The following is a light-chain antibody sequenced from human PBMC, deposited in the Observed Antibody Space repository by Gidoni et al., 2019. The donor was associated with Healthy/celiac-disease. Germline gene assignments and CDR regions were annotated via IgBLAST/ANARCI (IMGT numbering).Light chain of an antibody. Sequence: AIRLTQSPSSFSASTGDRVTITCRASPGISSYLAWYQQKPGKAPKRLIYAASTLQSGVPSRFSGSGSGTDFTLTISCLQSEDFATYYCQQYYSYPFTFGPGTKVDIK. CDR2: AAS. V-gene: IGKV1-8*01. CDR3: QQYYSYPFT. J-gene: IGKJ3*01. CDR1: PGISSY.